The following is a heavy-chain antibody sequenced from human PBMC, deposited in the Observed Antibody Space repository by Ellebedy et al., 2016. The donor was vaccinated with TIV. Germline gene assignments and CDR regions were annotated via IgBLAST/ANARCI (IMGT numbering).Heavy chain of an antibody. Sequence: MPSETLSLTCTVSGGSISTYYWSWIRQPPGKGLGWIGYNYYSGSTKYNPSLKSRVTMSVDTSKKQFSLNLSSVTAADTAVYYCATSYDSSGYYDDNAFDIWGQGTMVTVSS. J-gene: IGHJ3*02. D-gene: IGHD3-22*01. CDR2: NYYSGST. CDR1: GGSISTYY. V-gene: IGHV4-59*01. CDR3: ATSYDSSGYYDDNAFDI.